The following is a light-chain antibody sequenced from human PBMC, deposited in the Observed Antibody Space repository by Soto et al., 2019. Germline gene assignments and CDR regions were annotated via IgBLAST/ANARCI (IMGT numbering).Light chain of an antibody. Sequence: QCVLTHAASGSGVPGQASTIFCTGTSTDVGRYNYVSWYQQHPGKAPKLMDYDVSNRPSWVSNRFSGSKSGITASLTISGLQAEDEADYYCTSYTSDSTYVFGTGTKVTVL. CDR1: STDVGRYNY. J-gene: IGLJ1*01. V-gene: IGLV2-14*01. CDR2: DVS. CDR3: TSYTSDSTYV.